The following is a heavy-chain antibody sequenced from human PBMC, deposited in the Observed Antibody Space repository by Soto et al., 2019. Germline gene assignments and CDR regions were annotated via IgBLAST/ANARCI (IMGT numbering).Heavy chain of an antibody. CDR3: ARDGYSSGWYQKDAFDI. J-gene: IGHJ3*02. V-gene: IGHV4-59*12. CDR2: IYYSGST. CDR1: GGSISSYY. D-gene: IGHD6-19*01. Sequence: PSETLSLTCTVSGGSISSYYWSWIRQPPGKGLEWIGYIYYSGSTNYNPSLKSRVTISVDTSKNQFSLKLSSVTAADTAVYYCARDGYSSGWYQKDAFDIWGQGTMVTVSS.